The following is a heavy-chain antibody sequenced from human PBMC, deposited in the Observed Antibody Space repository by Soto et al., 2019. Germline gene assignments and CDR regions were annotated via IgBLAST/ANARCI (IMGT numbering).Heavy chain of an antibody. CDR3: ARRTVTTYAFDI. D-gene: IGHD4-17*01. V-gene: IGHV5-51*01. CDR1: GYSFTSQW. J-gene: IGHJ3*02. Sequence: PGESLKISCKGSGYSFTSQWIGWVRQMPGKGPELMGIIHPSDSDTRYSPSFEGQVTISVDKSISTAYLQWSSLEASDTAMYYCARRTVTTYAFDIWGQGTMVTV. CDR2: IHPSDSDT.